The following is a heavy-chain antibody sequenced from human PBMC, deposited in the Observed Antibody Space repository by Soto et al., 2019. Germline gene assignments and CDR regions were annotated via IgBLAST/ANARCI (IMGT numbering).Heavy chain of an antibody. CDR3: ARGFGEFLFDY. CDR1: GGSISSGDYY. Sequence: SETLSLTCTVSGGSISSGDYYWSWIRQPPGKGLEWIGYIYYSGSTYYNPSLKSRVTISVDTSKNQFSLKLSSVTAADTAVYYCARGFGEFLFDYWGQGTLVTVS. CDR2: IYYSGST. D-gene: IGHD3-10*01. V-gene: IGHV4-30-4*01. J-gene: IGHJ4*02.